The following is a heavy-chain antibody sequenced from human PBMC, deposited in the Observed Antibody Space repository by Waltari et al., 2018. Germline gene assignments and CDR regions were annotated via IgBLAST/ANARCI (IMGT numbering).Heavy chain of an antibody. Sequence: QVQLVQSGAAVKKPGASGKVSCKASGYTFTSYGIRWERKAPGQGLEWMGWISAYNGNTNYAQKLQGRVTMTTDTSTSTAYMELRSLRSDDTAVYYCARVGDYGGNSDAFDIWGQGTMVTVSS. CDR2: ISAYNGNT. CDR3: ARVGDYGGNSDAFDI. CDR1: GYTFTSYG. V-gene: IGHV1-18*01. D-gene: IGHD4-17*01. J-gene: IGHJ3*02.